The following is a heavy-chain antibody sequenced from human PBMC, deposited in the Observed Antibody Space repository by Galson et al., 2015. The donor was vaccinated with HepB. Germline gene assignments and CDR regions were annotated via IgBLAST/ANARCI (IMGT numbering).Heavy chain of an antibody. V-gene: IGHV6-1*01. D-gene: IGHD6-13*01. Sequence: CAISGDSVSSNSAAWNWITQSPSRGLEGLGRTYYRSKWYNDYAVSVKSRITINPDTSKNQISLQLNSVTPEDTAVYYCARNRPGIAASGTFSFDLWGRGTLVTVSS. J-gene: IGHJ2*01. CDR3: ARNRPGIAASGTFSFDL. CDR2: TYYRSKWYN. CDR1: GDSVSSNSAA.